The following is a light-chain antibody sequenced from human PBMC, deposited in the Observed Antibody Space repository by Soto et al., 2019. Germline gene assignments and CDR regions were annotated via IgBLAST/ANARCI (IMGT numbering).Light chain of an antibody. CDR3: QQGYNSFMYT. J-gene: IGKJ2*01. Sequence: DIQMTQSPSSLSASLGDRVTISCRASQYISNNLNWYQQKPGKAPTLLIQSASRLQTGVPSRFGGTGSGTEFTLTITDLQPEDLATYFCQQGYNSFMYTFGQGTKLQIK. CDR1: QYISNN. CDR2: SAS. V-gene: IGKV1-39*01.